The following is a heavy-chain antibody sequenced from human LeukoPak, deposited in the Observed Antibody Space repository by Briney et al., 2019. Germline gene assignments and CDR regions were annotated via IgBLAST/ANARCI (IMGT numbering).Heavy chain of an antibody. CDR2: IAPYNGDT. Sequence: ASVKVSCKASGYTFTNFGITWVRQAPGQGLEWMGWIAPYNGDTHYTQSLQDRVTMTTDTSTSTAYMELRSLRSDDTAVYYCASRNYNDTTGYYQFYFDYWGQGTLVTVSS. V-gene: IGHV1-18*01. CDR1: GYTFTNFG. CDR3: ASRNYNDTTGYYQFYFDY. D-gene: IGHD3-22*01. J-gene: IGHJ4*02.